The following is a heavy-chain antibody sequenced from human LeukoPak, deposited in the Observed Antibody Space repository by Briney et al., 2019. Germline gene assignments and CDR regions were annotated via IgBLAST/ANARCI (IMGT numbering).Heavy chain of an antibody. Sequence: SETLSLTCTVSGGSISSSSYYWGWIRQPPGKGLEWIGSIYYSGSTYYDPSLKSRVTISVDTSKNQFSLKLSSVTAADTAVYYCARYFGVLIPNFDYWGQGTLVTVSS. CDR1: GGSISSSSYY. D-gene: IGHD3-3*01. CDR2: IYYSGST. J-gene: IGHJ4*02. V-gene: IGHV4-39*07. CDR3: ARYFGVLIPNFDY.